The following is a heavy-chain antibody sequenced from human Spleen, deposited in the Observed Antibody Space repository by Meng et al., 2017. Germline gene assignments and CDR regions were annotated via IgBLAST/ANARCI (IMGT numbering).Heavy chain of an antibody. V-gene: IGHV3-74*01. J-gene: IGHJ3*02. CDR1: GFTVSHNY. Sequence: GESLKISCAASGFTVSHNYISWVRQAPGKGLVWVSQISPDGSHTDYADSVKGRFTISRENAKNTLSLQMSRLRAEDTAVYYCARGWNAAFDIWGQGTMVTVSS. CDR2: ISPDGSHT. CDR3: ARGWNAAFDI. D-gene: IGHD1-1*01.